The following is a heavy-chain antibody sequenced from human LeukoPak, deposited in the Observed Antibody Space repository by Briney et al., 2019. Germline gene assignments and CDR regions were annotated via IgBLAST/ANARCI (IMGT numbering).Heavy chain of an antibody. CDR3: ARHSFMRWEQKPPFFDY. CDR2: IYYSGST. J-gene: IGHJ4*02. CDR1: GGSISNSSYY. V-gene: IGHV4-39*01. Sequence: SETLSLTCTVSGGSISNSSYYWGWIRQPPGKGLEWIGSIYYSGSTYYNPSLKSRVTISVDTSKNQFSLKLSSVTAADTAVYYCARHSFMRWEQKPPFFDYWGQGTLVTVSS. D-gene: IGHD1-26*01.